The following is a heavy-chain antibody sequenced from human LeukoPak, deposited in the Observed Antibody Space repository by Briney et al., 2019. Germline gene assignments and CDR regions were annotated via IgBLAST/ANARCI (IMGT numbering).Heavy chain of an antibody. CDR3: ARTYCSGTSCRPFDY. V-gene: IGHV4-39*01. CDR1: GGSISSSDYY. Sequence: PSETLSLTCTVSGGSISSSDYYWGWIRQPPGKGLEWIGSIHYSGSTYYNPSFKSRVTISVDTSKNQFSLKLTSVTAADTAVYYCARTYCSGTSCRPFDYWGQGTLVTVSS. D-gene: IGHD2-2*01. J-gene: IGHJ4*02. CDR2: IHYSGST.